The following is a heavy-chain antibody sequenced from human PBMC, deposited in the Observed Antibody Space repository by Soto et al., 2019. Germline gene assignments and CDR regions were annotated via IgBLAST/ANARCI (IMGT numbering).Heavy chain of an antibody. CDR2: ISAYNGNT. D-gene: IGHD2-21*02. CDR1: GYTFTSYG. J-gene: IGHJ6*02. CDR3: ARDSGCGGDCYSRYYYGMDV. Sequence: ASVKVSCKASGYTFTSYGISWVRQAPGQGLEWMGWISAYNGNTNHAQKLQGRVTMTTDTSTSTAYMELRSLRSDDTAVYYCARDSGCGGDCYSRYYYGMDVWGQGTTVTVSS. V-gene: IGHV1-18*01.